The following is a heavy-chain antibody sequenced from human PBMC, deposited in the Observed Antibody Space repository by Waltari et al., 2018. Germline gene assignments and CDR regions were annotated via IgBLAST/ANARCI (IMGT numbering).Heavy chain of an antibody. V-gene: IGHV4-34*01. J-gene: IGHJ5*02. D-gene: IGHD7-27*01. CDR3: ARATPPLGGWFDP. Sequence: QVQLQQWGAGLLKPSETLSLTCAVYGGSFSGYYWSWIRQPPGKGLEWIGEINHSGSTNYHPSLKSRGTISVDTSKNQFSLKLSSVTAADTAVYYCARATPPLGGWFDPWGQGTLVTVSS. CDR2: INHSGST. CDR1: GGSFSGYY.